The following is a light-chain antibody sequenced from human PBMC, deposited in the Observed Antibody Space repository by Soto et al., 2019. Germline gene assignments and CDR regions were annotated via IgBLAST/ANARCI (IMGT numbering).Light chain of an antibody. CDR2: DAF. CDR1: QSVSSY. CDR3: QQRSNWHPT. J-gene: IGKJ3*01. V-gene: IGKV3-11*01. Sequence: EIVLTQSPATLSLSPGERATLSCRASQSVSSYLAWYQQKPGQTPSLLIYDAFNRATGIPARFSGSGSGTDFTLTISSLEPEDFAVYYCQQRSNWHPTFGPGTKVDIK.